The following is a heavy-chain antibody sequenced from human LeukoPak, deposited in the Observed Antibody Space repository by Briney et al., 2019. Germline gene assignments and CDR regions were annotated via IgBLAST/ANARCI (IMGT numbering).Heavy chain of an antibody. J-gene: IGHJ4*02. D-gene: IGHD2-8*02. CDR3: AGHHPRNTVDF. V-gene: IGHV4-59*08. CDR1: GGSISSYY. Sequence: SETLSLTCTVSGGSISSYYWIWIRQPPGKGLEWIAYISDIGSINYNPSLKSRVTISLDTSKNQFSLKLSSVTAADTAVYYCAGHHPRNTVDFWGQGTLVTVSS. CDR2: ISDIGSI.